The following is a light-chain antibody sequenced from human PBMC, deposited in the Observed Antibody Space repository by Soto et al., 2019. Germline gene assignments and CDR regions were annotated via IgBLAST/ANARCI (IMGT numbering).Light chain of an antibody. CDR2: AAS. V-gene: IGKV1-27*01. J-gene: IGKJ1*01. CDR3: QQYGSSPPWT. CDR1: QGISNY. Sequence: DIHMTQSPSSLSASVGDGVSITCRASQGISNYLAWYQQKPGKVPKLLIYAASTLQSGVPSRFSGSGSGTDFTLTISSLQPEDVATYYCQQYGSSPPWTFGQGTKVVIK.